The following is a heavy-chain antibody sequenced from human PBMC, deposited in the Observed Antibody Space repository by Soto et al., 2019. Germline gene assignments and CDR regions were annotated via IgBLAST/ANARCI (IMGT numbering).Heavy chain of an antibody. D-gene: IGHD2-2*03. CDR1: GFTFSSYA. Sequence: GGSLRLSCAASGFTFSSYALSWVRQAPGKGLEWVSAISGSGGSTYYADSVKGRFTISIDNSKNTLCLQMSSLRAEDTAVYYCAKDGYWSSTSCQFYYFYYGMDVWGRGTTVTVS. CDR2: ISGSGGST. J-gene: IGHJ6*02. V-gene: IGHV3-23*01. CDR3: AKDGYWSSTSCQFYYFYYGMDV.